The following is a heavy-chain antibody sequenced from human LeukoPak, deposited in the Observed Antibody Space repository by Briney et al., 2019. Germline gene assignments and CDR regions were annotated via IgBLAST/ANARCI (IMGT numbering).Heavy chain of an antibody. CDR2: ISYDGSNK. CDR3: ARAPSFRYYDSSAFDI. CDR1: GFTFSSYA. D-gene: IGHD3-22*01. Sequence: GGSLRLSCAASGFTFSSYAMHWVRQAPGKGLEWVAVISYDGSNKYYADSVKGRFTISRDNAKNSLYLQMNSLRAEDTAVYYCARAPSFRYYDSSAFDIWGQGTMVTVSS. V-gene: IGHV3-30-3*01. J-gene: IGHJ3*02.